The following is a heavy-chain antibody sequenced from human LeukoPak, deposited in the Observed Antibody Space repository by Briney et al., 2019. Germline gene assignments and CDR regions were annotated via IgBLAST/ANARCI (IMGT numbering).Heavy chain of an antibody. CDR1: GFTFSSYS. CDR3: ARAVYCSSTSCYRGYFDY. CDR2: ISSSSSCI. Sequence: GGSLRLSCAASGFTFSSYSMNWVRQAPGKGLEWVSSISSSSSCIYYADSVKGRFTISRDNAKNSLYLQMNSLRAEDTAVYYCARAVYCSSTSCYRGYFDYWGQGTLVTVSS. J-gene: IGHJ4*02. V-gene: IGHV3-21*01. D-gene: IGHD2-2*01.